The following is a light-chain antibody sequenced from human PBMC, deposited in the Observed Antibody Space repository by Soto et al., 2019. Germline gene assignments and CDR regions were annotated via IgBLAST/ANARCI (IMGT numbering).Light chain of an antibody. Sequence: QSALTQPDSVSGSPGQSITISCTGTSSDVGGYNYVSWYQQHPGKAPKLMIYDVSNRPSGVSSRFSGSKSGNTASLTISGLQAEDEADYYCSSYTSSSSVFGTGTKVTVL. CDR1: SSDVGGYNY. J-gene: IGLJ1*01. V-gene: IGLV2-14*01. CDR3: SSYTSSSSV. CDR2: DVS.